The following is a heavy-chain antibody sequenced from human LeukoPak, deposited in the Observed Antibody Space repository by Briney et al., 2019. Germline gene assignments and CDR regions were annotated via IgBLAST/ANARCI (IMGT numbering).Heavy chain of an antibody. V-gene: IGHV3-7*01. Sequence: GGSLRLSCAASGFTSSSYWMSWVRQAPGKGLEWVANIKQDGSEKYYVDSVKGRFTISRDNAKNSLYLQMNSLRAEDTAVYYCARAPRGLKHAFDIWGQGTMVTVSS. CDR1: GFTSSSYW. CDR2: IKQDGSEK. D-gene: IGHD3/OR15-3a*01. CDR3: ARAPRGLKHAFDI. J-gene: IGHJ3*02.